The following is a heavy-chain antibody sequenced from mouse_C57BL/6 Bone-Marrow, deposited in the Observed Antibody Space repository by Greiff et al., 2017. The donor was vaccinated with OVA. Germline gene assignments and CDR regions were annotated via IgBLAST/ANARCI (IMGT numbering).Heavy chain of an antibody. J-gene: IGHJ1*03. Sequence: VKLQESGPELVKPGASVKISCKASGYAFSSSWMNWVKQRPGKGLEWIGRIYPGDGDTNYNGKFKGKATLTADKSSSTAYMQLSSLTSEDSAVYFCARKNDGYWYFDVWGTGTTVTVSS. D-gene: IGHD2-3*01. CDR2: IYPGDGDT. CDR3: ARKNDGYWYFDV. V-gene: IGHV1-82*01. CDR1: GYAFSSSW.